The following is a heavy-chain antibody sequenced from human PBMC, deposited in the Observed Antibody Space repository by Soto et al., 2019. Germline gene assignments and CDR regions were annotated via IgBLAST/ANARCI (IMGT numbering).Heavy chain of an antibody. D-gene: IGHD2-21*01. J-gene: IGHJ6*02. V-gene: IGHV1-18*01. CDR2: ISAYNGNT. Sequence: ASVKVSCKASGYTFTSYGISWVRQAPGQGLEWMGWISAYNGNTNYAQKLQGRVTMTTDASTSTAYMELRSLRSDDTAVYYCARVRGVVVNPDYYGMDVWGQGTTVTVSS. CDR3: ARVRGVVVNPDYYGMDV. CDR1: GYTFTSYG.